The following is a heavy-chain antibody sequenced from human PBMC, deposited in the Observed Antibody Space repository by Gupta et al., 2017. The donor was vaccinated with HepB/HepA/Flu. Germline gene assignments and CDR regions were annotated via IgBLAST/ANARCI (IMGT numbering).Heavy chain of an antibody. J-gene: IGHJ4*02. Sequence: QVQLVQSGAEVKKPGASVKVSCTASGYTFTTYFIHWMRQSPGQGLEWMGGIIPSGGGTRYSQKFQGRVTMTRDTATSTVYMELSSLRSDDTAVYYCARGYSSTWGPRFDYWGQGTLVTVSS. CDR1: GYTFTTYF. CDR3: ARGYSSTWGPRFDY. D-gene: IGHD6-13*01. V-gene: IGHV1-46*01. CDR2: IIPSGGGT.